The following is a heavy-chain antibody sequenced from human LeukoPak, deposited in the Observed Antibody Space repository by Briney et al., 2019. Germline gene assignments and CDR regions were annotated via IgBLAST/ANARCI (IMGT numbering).Heavy chain of an antibody. Sequence: GGSLRLSCAASGFTFSSYEMNWVRQAPGKGLEWVSYISSSGSTIYYADSVKGRFTISRDNAKNSLYLQMNSLRAEDTAVYYCARDHRRGYGGNLRWYYYMDVWGKGTTVTVSS. D-gene: IGHD4-23*01. CDR2: ISSSGSTI. CDR1: GFTFSSYE. J-gene: IGHJ6*03. CDR3: ARDHRRGYGGNLRWYYYMDV. V-gene: IGHV3-48*03.